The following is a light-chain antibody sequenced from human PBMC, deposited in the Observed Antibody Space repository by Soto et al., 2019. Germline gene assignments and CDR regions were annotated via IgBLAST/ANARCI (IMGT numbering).Light chain of an antibody. CDR3: QTWGTGIAV. V-gene: IGLV4-69*01. J-gene: IGLJ7*01. Sequence: QPVLTQSPSASASLGASVKLTCTLSSGHGSYAIAWHQQQPEKGPRYLMKINMDGSHTKGDGIPDRFSGFSSGAERYLTISSLQSEDEADYYCQTWGTGIAVFGGGTQLTVL. CDR2: INMDGSH. CDR1: SGHGSYA.